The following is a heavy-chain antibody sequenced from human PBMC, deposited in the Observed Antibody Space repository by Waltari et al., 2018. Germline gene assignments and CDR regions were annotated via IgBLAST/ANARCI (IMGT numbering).Heavy chain of an antibody. CDR1: GFTFSSYA. Sequence: EVQLLESGGGLVQPGGSLRLSCAASGFTFSSYAMSWVRQAPGKGLGWVSVIHSGGSTYYADSVKGRLTISRDNSKNTLYLQMNSLGAEDTAVYYCAKDRGLDYWGQGTLVTVSS. CDR3: AKDRGLDY. J-gene: IGHJ4*02. V-gene: IGHV3-23*03. CDR2: IHSGGST.